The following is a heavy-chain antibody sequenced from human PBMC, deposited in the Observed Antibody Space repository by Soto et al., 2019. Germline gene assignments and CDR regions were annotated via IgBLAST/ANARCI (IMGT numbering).Heavy chain of an antibody. V-gene: IGHV4-34*01. J-gene: IGHJ6*02. Sequence: PSETLSLTCVVYGGSFSGYYWIWVRQPPGKGLEWIGEINQSGSASGSAKYHPSLESRVTISADTSKNQFSLNLTSVSAADTAVYYCARDSGFWSGYYTGGGFVAYYGMDVWGQGTTVTVSS. CDR2: INQSGSASGSA. CDR1: GGSFSGYY. CDR3: ARDSGFWSGYYTGGGFVAYYGMDV. D-gene: IGHD3-3*01.